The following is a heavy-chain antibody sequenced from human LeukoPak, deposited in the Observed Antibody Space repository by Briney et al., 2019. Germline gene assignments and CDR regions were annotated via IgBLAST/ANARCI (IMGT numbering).Heavy chain of an antibody. Sequence: ASVKVSCKASGYTFTGYYMHWVRQAPGQGLEWMGRINPNNGGTIYAQKFQGRVTMTRDTSISTAYMELTSLKSDDTALYYCASISHVWSGYYTVYFDYWGQGTLVTVSS. CDR3: ASISHVWSGYYTVYFDY. V-gene: IGHV1-2*06. CDR2: INPNNGGT. D-gene: IGHD3-3*02. CDR1: GYTFTGYY. J-gene: IGHJ4*02.